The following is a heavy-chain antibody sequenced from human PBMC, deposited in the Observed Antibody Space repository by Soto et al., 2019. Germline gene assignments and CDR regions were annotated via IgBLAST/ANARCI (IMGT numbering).Heavy chain of an antibody. CDR3: AKDAYYGSGSYYYFDS. CDR1: GFTFSKYG. V-gene: IGHV3-23*01. D-gene: IGHD3-10*01. J-gene: IGHJ4*02. CDR2: ISGTESST. Sequence: EVQLLESGGGLVQPGGSLRLSCAASGFTFSKYGMNWVRQAPGKRLEWVSAISGTESSTYYADSVKGRFTISRDTSKNTLYLHMTSLRAEDTAVYYCAKDAYYGSGSYYYFDSWGQGTLVTVSS.